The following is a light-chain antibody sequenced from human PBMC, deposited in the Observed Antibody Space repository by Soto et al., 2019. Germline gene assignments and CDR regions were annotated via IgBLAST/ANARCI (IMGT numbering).Light chain of an antibody. CDR2: WAS. V-gene: IGKV4-1*01. Sequence: DIVMTQSPDSLAVSRGERATINCKSSQSVLYSSNNKNYLAWYQQKPGQPPKLLIYWASTRESGVPDRFSGSGSGTDFTLTISSLQAEDVAVYYCQQYYSTPTWTFGQGTKVDIK. J-gene: IGKJ1*01. CDR3: QQYYSTPTWT. CDR1: QSVLYSSNNKNY.